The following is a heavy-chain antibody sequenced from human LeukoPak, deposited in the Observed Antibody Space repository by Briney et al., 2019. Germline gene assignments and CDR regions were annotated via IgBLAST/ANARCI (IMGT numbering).Heavy chain of an antibody. CDR2: ISSSSSYT. CDR1: GFTFSDYY. J-gene: IGHJ4*02. D-gene: IGHD3-22*01. Sequence: NPGGSLRLSCAASGFTFSDYYMSWIRQAPGTGLEWVSYISSSSSYTNYADSVKGRFTISRDNAKNSLYLQMNSLRAEDTAVYYCARGDYHDSSGYDYFDYCGQGTLVTVSS. CDR3: ARGDYHDSSGYDYFDY. V-gene: IGHV3-11*05.